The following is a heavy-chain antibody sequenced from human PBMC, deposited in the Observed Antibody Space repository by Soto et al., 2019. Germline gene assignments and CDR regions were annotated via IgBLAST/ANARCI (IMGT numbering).Heavy chain of an antibody. CDR1: GFSFSSYW. CDR3: ARDGFATGSLDS. Sequence: GGSLRLSCAASGFSFSSYWMTWLRQAPGKGLEWVANIHPDGSAKHYADFVRGRFTISRDNAKKSLYLQMNSLTAEDTAVYHCARDGFATGSLDSWGQGSLVTVSS. J-gene: IGHJ5*01. D-gene: IGHD1-1*01. CDR2: IHPDGSAK. V-gene: IGHV3-7*01.